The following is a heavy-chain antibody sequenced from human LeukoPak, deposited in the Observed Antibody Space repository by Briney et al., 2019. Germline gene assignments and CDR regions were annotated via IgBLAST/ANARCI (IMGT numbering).Heavy chain of an antibody. Sequence: SSETLSLTCTVSGGSISSGGYYWRWIRQHPGKGLEWIGYIYYSGSTYYNPSLKSRVTVSVDTSKNQFSLKLSSVTAADTAVYYCARGVLMVYAEDYWGQGTLVTVSS. CDR1: GGSISSGGYY. CDR2: IYYSGST. V-gene: IGHV4-31*03. CDR3: ARGVLMVYAEDY. J-gene: IGHJ4*02. D-gene: IGHD2-8*01.